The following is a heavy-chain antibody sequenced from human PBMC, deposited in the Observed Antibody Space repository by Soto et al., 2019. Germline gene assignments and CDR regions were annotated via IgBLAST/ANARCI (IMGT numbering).Heavy chain of an antibody. Sequence: GGSLRLSCAASGFTFSSYGMHWVRQAPGKGLEWVAVISYDGSNKYYADSVKGRFTISRDNSKNTLYLQMNSLRAEDTAVYYCAKDFERLNWFDPWGQGTLVTVSS. D-gene: IGHD6-19*01. CDR3: AKDFERLNWFDP. CDR1: GFTFSSYG. CDR2: ISYDGSNK. J-gene: IGHJ5*02. V-gene: IGHV3-30*18.